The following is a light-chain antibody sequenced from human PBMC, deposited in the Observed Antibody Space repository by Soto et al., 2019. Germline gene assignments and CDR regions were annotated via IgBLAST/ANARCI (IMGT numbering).Light chain of an antibody. J-gene: IGKJ5*01. CDR2: GAS. CDR3: QQYGSSPPSST. V-gene: IGKV3-20*01. Sequence: IVFSQSQGTISLSPGERDNIFCRGSHRVSSGYLAWYQQKPGQAPRLLIYGASNRATDIPDRFSGRGSGTDFTLTISRLEPEDFAVYYCQQYGSSPPSSTFGQGTGLEIK. CDR1: HRVSSGY.